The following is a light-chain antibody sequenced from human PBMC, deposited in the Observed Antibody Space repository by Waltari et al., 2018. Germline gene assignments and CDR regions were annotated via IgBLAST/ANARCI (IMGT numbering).Light chain of an antibody. J-gene: IGLJ3*02. Sequence: QSVVTQPPSASGTHGQRVPITCAGSSDNVGSNYGQRYQQFPGTAPKLLIYRNDQRPSGVPDRFSGSKSGTSTSLAISGLRSEDAADYYCAVWDDSLGGFWVFGGGTKLSVL. CDR3: AVWDDSLGGFWV. CDR1: SDNVGSNY. V-gene: IGLV1-47*01. CDR2: RND.